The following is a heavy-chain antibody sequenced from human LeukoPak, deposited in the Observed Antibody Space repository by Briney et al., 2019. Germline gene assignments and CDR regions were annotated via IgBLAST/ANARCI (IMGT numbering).Heavy chain of an antibody. V-gene: IGHV1-8*01. D-gene: IGHD3-3*01. CDR3: ARGRMEWLIPFDY. CDR1: GYTFTSYD. J-gene: IGHJ4*02. Sequence: ASVKVSCKXSGYTFTSYDINWVRQATGQGLERMGWMNPNSGNTGYAQKFQGRVTMTRNTSISTAYMELSSLRSEDTAVYYCARGRMEWLIPFDYWGQGTLVTVSS. CDR2: MNPNSGNT.